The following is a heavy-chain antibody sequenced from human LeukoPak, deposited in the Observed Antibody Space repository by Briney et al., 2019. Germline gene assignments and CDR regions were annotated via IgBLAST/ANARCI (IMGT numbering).Heavy chain of an antibody. CDR2: IYTSGST. CDR1: GGSISNYY. V-gene: IGHV4-4*07. J-gene: IGHJ5*02. CDR3: ARGYSSSWYFNWFDP. D-gene: IGHD6-13*01. Sequence: SETLSLTCTVSGGSISNYYWSWIRQPAGKGLEWIGRIYTSGSTNYNPSLKSRVTMSVDTSKNQFSLKLSSVTAADTAVYYCARGYSSSWYFNWFDPWGQGTLVTVSS.